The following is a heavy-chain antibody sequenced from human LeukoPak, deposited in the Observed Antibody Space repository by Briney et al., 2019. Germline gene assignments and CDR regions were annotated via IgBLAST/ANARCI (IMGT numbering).Heavy chain of an antibody. Sequence: SVKVSCKASGGTFSSYAISWVRQAPGQGPEWMGGIIPIFGTANYAQKFQGRVTITADESTSTAYMELSSLRSEDTAVYYCARYSVVGATVFDYWGQGTLVTVSS. J-gene: IGHJ4*02. V-gene: IGHV1-69*01. D-gene: IGHD1-26*01. CDR2: IIPIFGTA. CDR3: ARYSVVGATVFDY. CDR1: GGTFSSYA.